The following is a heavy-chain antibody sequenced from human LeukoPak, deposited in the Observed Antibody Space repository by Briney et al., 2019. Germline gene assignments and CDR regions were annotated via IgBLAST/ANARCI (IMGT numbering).Heavy chain of an antibody. CDR2: IKQDGSEK. V-gene: IGHV3-7*01. CDR1: GFTFSSYW. Sequence: QSGGSLRLSCAASGFTFSSYWMSWVRQAPGKGLEWVANIKQDGSEKYYVDSVKGRFTISRDNAKNSLYLQMNSLRAEDTAVYYCARDRGIAAAAPSNYFDYWGQGTLVTVSS. D-gene: IGHD6-13*01. CDR3: ARDRGIAAAAPSNYFDY. J-gene: IGHJ4*02.